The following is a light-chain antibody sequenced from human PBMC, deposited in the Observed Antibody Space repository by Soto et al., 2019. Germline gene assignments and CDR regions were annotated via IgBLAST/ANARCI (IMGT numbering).Light chain of an antibody. Sequence: DIVMAQSPLSVAVTPGEPPFISSMAIQRLLQTNGYTYLDWYLQKPGQSPQLLIYLTSIRASGVPDRFSGSGSGTEFTLKISKVEAEDVGVYYCMQSLQTPPWTFGPGTKVDIK. J-gene: IGKJ1*01. V-gene: IGKV2-28*01. CDR1: QRLLQTNGYTY. CDR2: LTS. CDR3: MQSLQTPPWT.